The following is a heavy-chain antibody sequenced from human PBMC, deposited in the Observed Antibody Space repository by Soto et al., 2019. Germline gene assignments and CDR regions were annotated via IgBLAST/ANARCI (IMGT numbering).Heavy chain of an antibody. CDR3: ARDIINSSGWYLDDAFDI. CDR2: INQGRTEK. J-gene: IGHJ3*02. V-gene: IGHV3-7*01. D-gene: IGHD6-19*01. CDR1: GFIFRSFW. Sequence: GGSLRLSCAASGFIFRSFWMSWVRQAPGKGLEWVANINQGRTEKNYSDSVKGRFTISRDNGKNSLYLQMNSLRAEDTAVYYCARDIINSSGWYLDDAFDIWGQGTMVTVSS.